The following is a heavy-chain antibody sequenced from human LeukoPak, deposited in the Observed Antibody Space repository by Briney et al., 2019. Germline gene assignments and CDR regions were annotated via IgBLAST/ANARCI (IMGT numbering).Heavy chain of an antibody. CDR3: VRDDCGGDCLGAQH. V-gene: IGHV3-21*01. CDR2: ISGGSTYI. CDR1: GFTFSSYT. Sequence: GGSLRLSCAASGFTFSSYTMNWVRQAPGKGLEWISSISGGSTYIYQADSLKGRFTTSRDNAKNSLYLQMNSLRIDDTAVYYCVRDDCGGDCLGAQHWGQGTLVTVSS. J-gene: IGHJ1*01. D-gene: IGHD2-21*02.